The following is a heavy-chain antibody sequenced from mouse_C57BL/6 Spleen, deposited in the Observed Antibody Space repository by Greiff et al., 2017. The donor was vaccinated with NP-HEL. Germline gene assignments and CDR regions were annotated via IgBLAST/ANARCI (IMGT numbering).Heavy chain of an antibody. D-gene: IGHD2-14*01. CDR2: INYDGSST. CDR1: GFTFSDYY. V-gene: IGHV5-16*01. Sequence: DVKLVESEGGLVQPGSSMKLSCTASGFTFSDYYMAWVRQVPEKGLEWVANINYDGSSTYYLDSLKSRFIISRDNAKNILYLQMSSLKSEDTATYYCARVPIGNWYFDVWGTGTTVTVSS. J-gene: IGHJ1*03. CDR3: ARVPIGNWYFDV.